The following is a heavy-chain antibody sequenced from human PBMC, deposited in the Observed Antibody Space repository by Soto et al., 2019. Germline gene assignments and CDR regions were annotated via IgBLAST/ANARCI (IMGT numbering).Heavy chain of an antibody. Sequence: EVQLVESGGGLVQPGGSLRLSCAASGFTFSSYEMNWVRQAPGKGLEWVSYISSSGSTIYYADSVKGRFTISRDNAKNSLYLQMNSLRAEDTAVYYCAREARYYYDSSGYPDVWGQGTTVTVSS. CDR1: GFTFSSYE. J-gene: IGHJ6*02. CDR2: ISSSGSTI. V-gene: IGHV3-48*03. CDR3: AREARYYYDSSGYPDV. D-gene: IGHD3-22*01.